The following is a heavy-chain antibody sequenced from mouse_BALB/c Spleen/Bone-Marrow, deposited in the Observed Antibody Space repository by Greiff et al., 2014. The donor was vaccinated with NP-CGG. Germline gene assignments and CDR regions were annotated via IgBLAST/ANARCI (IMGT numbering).Heavy chain of an antibody. CDR3: ARDYDYGCAY. CDR1: GYSFTDYY. D-gene: IGHD2-4*01. Sequence: VQLQQPGPVLAKPGASVKISCKASGYSFTDYYMHWVQQRHGKSLEWIGRVNPNNGGTNYNQKFKGKAIFTVDKSSSTAYMELRSLTSEDSAVYFCARDYDYGCAYWGQGTLVTVSA. V-gene: IGHV1-18*01. J-gene: IGHJ3*01. CDR2: VNPNNGGT.